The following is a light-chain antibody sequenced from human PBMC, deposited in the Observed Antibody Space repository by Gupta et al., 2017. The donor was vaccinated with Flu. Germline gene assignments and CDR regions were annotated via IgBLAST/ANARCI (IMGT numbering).Light chain of an antibody. J-gene: IGKJ1*01. V-gene: IGKV2D-29*01. CDR3: LQAIQSPWA. Sequence: IVVTQSPLSLSVTPGQPASISCKSSHSLLNRDGKTYLYWFLQKPGQPPHPLIYQVFKRFSGVADKFSGSGSGTEFTLTISRVEAEDVGVYYCLQAIQSPWAFGQGTKVEI. CDR2: QVF. CDR1: HSLLNRDGKTY.